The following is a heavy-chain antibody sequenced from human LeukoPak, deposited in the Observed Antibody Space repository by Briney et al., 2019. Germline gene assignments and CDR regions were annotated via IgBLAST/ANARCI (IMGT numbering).Heavy chain of an antibody. D-gene: IGHD3-3*01. CDR1: GFTFGTYW. Sequence: GGSLRLSCAASGFTFGTYWMSWVRQAPGKGLEWVDSIKEDGSQKYYVDSVKGRFAISRDNADNSLYLQMNNLRVEDTAVYYCARVGDYDFWSGPLYYMDVWGKGTTVTVSS. CDR3: ARVGDYDFWSGPLYYMDV. V-gene: IGHV3-7*01. J-gene: IGHJ6*03. CDR2: IKEDGSQK.